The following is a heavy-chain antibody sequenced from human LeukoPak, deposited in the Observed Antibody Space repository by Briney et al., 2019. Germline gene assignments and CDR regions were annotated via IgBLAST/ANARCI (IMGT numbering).Heavy chain of an antibody. J-gene: IGHJ5*02. CDR3: ARRTSGGYSGYIDR. CDR1: GGSIGSRSFY. CDR2: IDHSGNT. V-gene: IGHV4-39*01. D-gene: IGHD5-12*01. Sequence: SETLSLTCNVSGGSIGSRSFYWGWIRPPPEQGLEFIGSIDHSGNTNYNSSLKSRVTISADTSRNQFSLKLRSVTAADTAVYYCARRTSGGYSGYIDRWGLGTLVTVSS.